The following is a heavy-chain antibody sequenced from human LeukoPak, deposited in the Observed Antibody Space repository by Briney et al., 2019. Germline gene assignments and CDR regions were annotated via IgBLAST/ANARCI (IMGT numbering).Heavy chain of an antibody. Sequence: GGSLRLSCVASGLIFSSYGMHWVRQAPGKGLEWVAFIRYDGSNKYYADSVKGRFTISRDNFKNTLYLQMNSLRAEDTAVYYCARSAAAEYYYYMDVWGKGTTVTVSS. J-gene: IGHJ6*03. CDR3: ARSAAAEYYYYMDV. V-gene: IGHV3-30*02. D-gene: IGHD6-13*01. CDR1: GLIFSSYG. CDR2: IRYDGSNK.